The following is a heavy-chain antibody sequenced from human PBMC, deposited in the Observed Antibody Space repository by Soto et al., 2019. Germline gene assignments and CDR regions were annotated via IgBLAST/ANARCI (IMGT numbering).Heavy chain of an antibody. V-gene: IGHV1-8*01. Sequence: GASVKVSCKASGYTFTSYDINWVRQATGQGLEWMGWMNPNSGNTGYAQKFQGRVTMTRNTSISTAYMELSSLRSEDTAVYYCARGPRDTYYDILTGYYSGYYYYMDVWGKGTTVTVSS. CDR2: MNPNSGNT. CDR3: ARGPRDTYYDILTGYYSGYYYYMDV. D-gene: IGHD3-9*01. J-gene: IGHJ6*03. CDR1: GYTFTSYD.